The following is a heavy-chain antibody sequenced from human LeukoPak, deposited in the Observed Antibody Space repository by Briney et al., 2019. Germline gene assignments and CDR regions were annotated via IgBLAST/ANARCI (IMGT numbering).Heavy chain of an antibody. V-gene: IGHV4-31*03. Sequence: SETLSLTCTVSGDSITSGGYYWSWIRQRPGKGLEWIGYIYKTGSTYYNPSLKSRVTMSVDTSRNQFSLKVNSVTAADTAVYYCARDVLRWGQGTLVTVSS. CDR1: GDSITSGGYY. J-gene: IGHJ4*02. CDR2: IYKTGST. CDR3: ARDVLR.